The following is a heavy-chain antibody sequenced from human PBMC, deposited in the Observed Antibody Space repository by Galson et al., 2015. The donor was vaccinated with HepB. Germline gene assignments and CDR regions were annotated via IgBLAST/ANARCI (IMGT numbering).Heavy chain of an antibody. CDR1: GFIFSDAW. CDR3: AYSDYTLNIH. Sequence: SLRLSCAACGFIFSDAWMSWVRQAPGRGLEWVGRIKSRTDGGTIDYAASVKGTFAISRDDSKNTLYLQMNSLKTEDTAVYYCAYSDYTLNIHWGQGTLVTVSS. D-gene: IGHD4-11*01. CDR2: IKSRTDGGTI. V-gene: IGHV3-15*01. J-gene: IGHJ4*02.